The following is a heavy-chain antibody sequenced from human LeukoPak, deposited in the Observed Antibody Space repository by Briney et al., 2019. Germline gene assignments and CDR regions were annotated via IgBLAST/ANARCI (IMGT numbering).Heavy chain of an antibody. D-gene: IGHD6-19*01. J-gene: IGHJ4*02. CDR2: ISGSGGST. Sequence: AGGSLRLSCAASGFTFSSYAMSWVRQAPGKGLEWVSAISGSGGSTYYADSVKGRFTISRDNSKNTLYLQMNSLRAEDTAVYYCAKESWSSGWYGGSSYWGQGALVTVSS. CDR3: AKESWSSGWYGGSSY. V-gene: IGHV3-23*01. CDR1: GFTFSSYA.